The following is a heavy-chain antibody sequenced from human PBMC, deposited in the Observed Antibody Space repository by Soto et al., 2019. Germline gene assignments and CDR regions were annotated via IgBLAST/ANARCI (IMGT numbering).Heavy chain of an antibody. J-gene: IGHJ6*02. V-gene: IGHV3-21*01. Sequence: PGGSLSLSCAASGFTFSSYSMNWVRQAPGKGLEWVSSISSSSSYIYYADSVKGRFTISRDNAKNSLYLQMNSLRAEDTAVYYCARDLDWNDDYYYGMDVWGQGTTVTVSS. D-gene: IGHD1-1*01. CDR1: GFTFSSYS. CDR3: ARDLDWNDDYYYGMDV. CDR2: ISSSSSYI.